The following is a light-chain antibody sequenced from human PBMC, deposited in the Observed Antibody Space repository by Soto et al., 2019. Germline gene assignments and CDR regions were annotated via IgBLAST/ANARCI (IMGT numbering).Light chain of an antibody. J-gene: IGKJ4*01. V-gene: IGKV4-1*01. CDR3: QQYYSTPRLT. CDR1: QSVLYSSNNKNY. Sequence: DIVMTQSPDSLAVSLGERATINCKSSQSVLYSSNNKNYLAWYQQKPGQPPKLLIYLTSTRESGVPDRFSGSRSGTDFTLAISSLQAEDVAVYYGQQYYSTPRLTFGGGNKVEIK. CDR2: LTS.